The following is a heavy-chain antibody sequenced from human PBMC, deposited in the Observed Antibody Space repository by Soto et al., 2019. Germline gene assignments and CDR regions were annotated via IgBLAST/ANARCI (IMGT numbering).Heavy chain of an antibody. CDR1: GFTFSDYY. D-gene: IGHD5-18*01. CDR2: ISSSSSYT. V-gene: IGHV3-11*06. CDR3: ARGGGYSYGQRRMDV. J-gene: IGHJ6*02. Sequence: QVQLVESGGGVVQPGRSLRLSCAASGFTFSDYYMSWIRQAPGKGLEWVSYISSSSSYTNYADSVKGRFTISRDNAKNSLYLQMNSLRAEDTAVYYCARGGGYSYGQRRMDVWGQGTTVTVSS.